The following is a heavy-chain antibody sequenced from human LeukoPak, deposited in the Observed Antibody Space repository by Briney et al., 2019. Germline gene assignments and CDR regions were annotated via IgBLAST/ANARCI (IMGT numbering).Heavy chain of an antibody. Sequence: SETLSLTCTVSGGSISSSSYYWGWIRQPPGKGLEWIGSIYCGSTSYNPSLKSRVTISADTSKNQFSLKLGSVTAADTAVYYCARNASDSGTSYFDYWGQGTLVTVSS. CDR2: IYCGST. J-gene: IGHJ4*02. CDR3: ARNASDSGTSYFDY. D-gene: IGHD1-26*01. V-gene: IGHV4-39*01. CDR1: GGSISSSSYY.